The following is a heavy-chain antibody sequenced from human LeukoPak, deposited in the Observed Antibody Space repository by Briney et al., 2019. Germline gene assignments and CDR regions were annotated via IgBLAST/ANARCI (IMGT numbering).Heavy chain of an antibody. J-gene: IGHJ4*02. V-gene: IGHV4-39*01. D-gene: IGHD5-12*01. CDR2: IYYSGST. CDR1: GGSISSSSYY. Sequence: PSETLSLTCTVSGGSISSSSYYSGWIRQPPGKGLEWIGSIYYSGSTYYNPSLKSRVTISVDTSKNQFSLKLSSVTAADTAVYYCATSGYDTSPEYWGQGTLVTVSS. CDR3: ATSGYDTSPEY.